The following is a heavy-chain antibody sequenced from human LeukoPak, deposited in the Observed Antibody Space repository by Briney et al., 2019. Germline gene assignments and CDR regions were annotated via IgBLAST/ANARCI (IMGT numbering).Heavy chain of an antibody. CDR1: VGSFSGYY. D-gene: IGHD6-13*01. Sequence: SETLSLTCAVYVGSFSGYYWSLIRQPPGKGLGWVGEINHSGSTNYNPSLKSRVTISVDTSKHQFSLKLNSVTAADTAVYYCARIGIAATGGKRRGSVAPYYFDYWGQGTLVTVSS. CDR3: ARIGIAATGGKRRGSVAPYYFDY. CDR2: INHSGST. J-gene: IGHJ4*02. V-gene: IGHV4-34*01.